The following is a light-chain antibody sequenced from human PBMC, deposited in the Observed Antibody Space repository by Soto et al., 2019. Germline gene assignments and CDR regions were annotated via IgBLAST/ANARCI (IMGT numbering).Light chain of an antibody. Sequence: DIVMTQSPDSLTLSLGERATINCKSSQSVLYSSNNMNYLAWYQQRPGQPPKLLIYWASTRESGVPDRFSGSGSGTDFPLTINSLQADDVAVYYCQQYYDLPITFGQGTRLEMK. V-gene: IGKV4-1*01. CDR1: QSVLYSSNNMNY. J-gene: IGKJ5*01. CDR3: QQYYDLPIT. CDR2: WAS.